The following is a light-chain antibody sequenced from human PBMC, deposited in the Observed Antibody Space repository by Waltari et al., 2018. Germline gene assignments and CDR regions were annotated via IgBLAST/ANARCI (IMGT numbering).Light chain of an antibody. V-gene: IGKV1-39*01. CDR3: QQSDAFPYT. J-gene: IGKJ2*01. Sequence: DIQMTQSPSSLSASVGDRVTIACRASQTIPTYLNWYQHKAGEAPNLLIYATSNLESGVPSRFSGSGSGTEFILTISNLQAEDFATYYCQQSDAFPYTFGQGTKLEIK. CDR2: ATS. CDR1: QTIPTY.